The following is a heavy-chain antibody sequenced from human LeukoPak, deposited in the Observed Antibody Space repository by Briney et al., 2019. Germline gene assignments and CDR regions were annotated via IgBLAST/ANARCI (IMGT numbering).Heavy chain of an antibody. V-gene: IGHV3-30*18. CDR3: AKDLHYYGPGSSPQY. D-gene: IGHD3-10*01. CDR1: GFTFSNYA. CDR2: ISYDGSTK. Sequence: PGGPLRLSCEASGFTFSNYAMHWVRRAPGKGLEWVALISYDGSTKHYADSVKGRFTISRDNSKNTLSLQINSLRPEDTAVYYCAKDLHYYGPGSSPQYWGQGTLVTVSS. J-gene: IGHJ4*02.